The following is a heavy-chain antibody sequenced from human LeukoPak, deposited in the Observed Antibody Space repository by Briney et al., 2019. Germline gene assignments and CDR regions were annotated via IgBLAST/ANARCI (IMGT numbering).Heavy chain of an antibody. CDR2: INPNSGGT. CDR3: ARGSHYYGSGSSSDFDY. V-gene: IGHV1-2*04. J-gene: IGHJ4*02. D-gene: IGHD3-10*01. Sequence: ASVKVSCKASGYTFTSYGISWVRQAPGQGLEWMGWINPNSGGTNYAQKFQGWVTMTRDTSISTAYMELSRLRSDDTAVYYCARGSHYYGSGSSSDFDYWGQGTLVTVSS. CDR1: GYTFTSYG.